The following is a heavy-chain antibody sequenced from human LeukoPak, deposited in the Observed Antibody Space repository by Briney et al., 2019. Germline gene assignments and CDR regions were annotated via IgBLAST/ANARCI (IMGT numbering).Heavy chain of an antibody. V-gene: IGHV4-4*09. J-gene: IGHJ4*02. CDR3: ARRSGYANLFDY. CDR1: GGSISSYY. CDR2: IYTSGST. D-gene: IGHD5-12*01. Sequence: SETLSLTCTVSGGSISSYYWGWIRQPPGKGLEWIGYIYTSGSTNYNPSLKSRVTISVDTSKNQFSLKLSSVTAADTAVYYCARRSGYANLFDYWGQGTLVTVSS.